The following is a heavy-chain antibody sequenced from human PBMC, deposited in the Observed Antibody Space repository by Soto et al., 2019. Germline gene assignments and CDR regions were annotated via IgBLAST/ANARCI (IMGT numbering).Heavy chain of an antibody. CDR2: IYYSGST. V-gene: IGHV4-31*11. Sequence: SETLSLTCAVSGGSIISGGYSWSWIRQPPGKGLEWIGYIYYSGSTYYNPSLKSRVTISVDTSKNQFSLKLSSVTAADTAVYYCARVGGINWFDPWGQGTLVTVSS. J-gene: IGHJ5*02. CDR3: ARVGGINWFDP. CDR1: GGSIISGGYS. D-gene: IGHD3-16*01.